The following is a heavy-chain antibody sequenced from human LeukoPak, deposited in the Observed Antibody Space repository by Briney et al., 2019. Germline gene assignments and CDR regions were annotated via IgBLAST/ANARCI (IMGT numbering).Heavy chain of an antibody. Sequence: GGSLRLSCTASGFTFSDYYMIWIRQAPGKGLEWVSYISSSGSTTDYADSVKGRFTISRDNTKNSLYLQMNSLRAEDTAVYYCAKKDGYSSSWSFDYWGQGTLVTVSS. CDR2: ISSSGSTT. CDR3: AKKDGYSSSWSFDY. D-gene: IGHD6-13*01. CDR1: GFTFSDYY. J-gene: IGHJ4*02. V-gene: IGHV3-11*01.